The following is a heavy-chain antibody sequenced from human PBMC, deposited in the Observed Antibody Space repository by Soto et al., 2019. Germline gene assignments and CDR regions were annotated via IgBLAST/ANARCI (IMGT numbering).Heavy chain of an antibody. CDR2: IYYSGST. CDR1: GGSISSYY. CDR3: ARRWGRNFDY. D-gene: IGHD2-15*01. Sequence: QVQLQESGPGLVKPSETLSLTCTVSGGSISSYYWSWIQQPPGKGLEWIGYIYYSGSTNYNPSLKSRVTISVDTSKNQFSLKLSSVTAADTAVYYCARRWGRNFDYWGQGTLVTVSS. V-gene: IGHV4-59*08. J-gene: IGHJ4*02.